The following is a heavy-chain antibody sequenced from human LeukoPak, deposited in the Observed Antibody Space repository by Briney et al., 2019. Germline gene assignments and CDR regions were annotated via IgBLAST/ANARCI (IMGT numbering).Heavy chain of an antibody. J-gene: IGHJ4*02. CDR2: ISYDGSNK. V-gene: IGHV3-30*04. Sequence: GGSLRLSCAASGFTFSSYAIHWVRQAPGKGLEWVAVISYDGSNKYYADSVKGRFTISRDNSKNTLYLQMNSLRAGDTAVYYCARGATHYYDSSGYYYGDYWGQGTLVTVSS. CDR1: GFTFSSYA. CDR3: ARGATHYYDSSGYYYGDY. D-gene: IGHD3-22*01.